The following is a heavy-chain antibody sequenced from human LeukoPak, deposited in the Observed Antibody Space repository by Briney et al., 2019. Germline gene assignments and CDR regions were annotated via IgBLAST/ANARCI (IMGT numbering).Heavy chain of an antibody. CDR2: IYYSGST. Sequence: SETLSLTCTVSGGSISSYYWSWIRQPPGKGLEWIGYIYYSGSTNYNPSLKSRVTISVDTSKNQFSLNLSSVTAADTAVYYCARHGSFKFYFQHWGQGTLVTVSS. J-gene: IGHJ1*01. CDR1: GGSISSYY. V-gene: IGHV4-59*08. D-gene: IGHD1-26*01. CDR3: ARHGSFKFYFQH.